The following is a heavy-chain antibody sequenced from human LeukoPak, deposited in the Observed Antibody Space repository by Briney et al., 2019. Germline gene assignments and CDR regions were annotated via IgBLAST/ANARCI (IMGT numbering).Heavy chain of an antibody. CDR2: IYYSGST. J-gene: IGHJ4*02. CDR1: GGSISSSSYY. D-gene: IGHD3-10*01. CDR3: ARQGGGTMVRGVTLYDY. Sequence: PSETLSLTCTVSGGSISSSSYYWGWIRQPPGKGLEWIGSIYYSGSTYYNPSLKRRVTISVDTSKNQFSLKLSSVTAADTAVYYCARQGGGTMVRGVTLYDYWGQGTLVTVSS. V-gene: IGHV4-39*01.